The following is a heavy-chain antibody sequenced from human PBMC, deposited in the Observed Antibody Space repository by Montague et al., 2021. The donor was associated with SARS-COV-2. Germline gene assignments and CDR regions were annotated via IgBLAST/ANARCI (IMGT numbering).Heavy chain of an antibody. Sequence: PALVKLTQTLTLTCTFSGFSLSTSGMCVSWIRQPPGKALEWLALIDWDDDKYYSTSLKTRLTISKDTSKNQVVLTMTNMDPVDTATYYCARIWGATRGDAFDIWGQGTMVTVSS. J-gene: IGHJ3*02. CDR2: IDWDDDK. D-gene: IGHD1-26*01. CDR3: ARIWGATRGDAFDI. V-gene: IGHV2-70*01. CDR1: GFSLSTSGMC.